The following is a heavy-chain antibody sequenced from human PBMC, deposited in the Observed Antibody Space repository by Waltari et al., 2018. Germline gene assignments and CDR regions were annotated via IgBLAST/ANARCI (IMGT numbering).Heavy chain of an antibody. CDR1: GGSFSGYY. V-gene: IGHV4-34*01. CDR2: SNHSGST. D-gene: IGHD3-3*01. CDR3: ARGGRFLEWLLSPYWYFDL. Sequence: QVQLQQWGAGLLKPSETLSLTCAVYGGSFSGYYWSWIRQPPGKGLGWIGESNHSGSTNYNPHLKSRVTISVDTSKNQFSLKLSSVTAADTAVYYCARGGRFLEWLLSPYWYFDLWGRGTLVTVSS. J-gene: IGHJ2*01.